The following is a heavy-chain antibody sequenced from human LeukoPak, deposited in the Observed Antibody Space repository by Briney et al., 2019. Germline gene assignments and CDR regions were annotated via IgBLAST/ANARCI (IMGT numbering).Heavy chain of an antibody. CDR3: ARGPPLNPGACGSSGYYYFDY. D-gene: IGHD3-22*01. CDR2: INYSGSP. V-gene: IGHV4-34*01. Sequence: SETLSLTCAVDGGSFSGYYWTWIRQPPGKGLEWIGEINYSGSPNYNPSLKSRVTISIDTSKNQFSLKLSSVTAADTAMYYCARGPPLNPGACGSSGYYYFDYWGQGILVTVSS. CDR1: GGSFSGYY. J-gene: IGHJ4*02.